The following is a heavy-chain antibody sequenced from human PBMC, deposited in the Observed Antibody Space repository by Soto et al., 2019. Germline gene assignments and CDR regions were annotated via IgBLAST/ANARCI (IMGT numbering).Heavy chain of an antibody. CDR3: ASTSHSSGWHTGRRDNWFDP. Sequence: SETLSLTCAVYGGSFSGYYWSWIRQPPGKGLEWIGEINHSGSTNYNPSLKSRVTISVDTSKNQFSLKLSSVTAADTAVYYCASTSHSSGWHTGRRDNWFDPWGQGTLVTVSS. D-gene: IGHD6-19*01. CDR1: GGSFSGYY. J-gene: IGHJ5*02. CDR2: INHSGST. V-gene: IGHV4-34*01.